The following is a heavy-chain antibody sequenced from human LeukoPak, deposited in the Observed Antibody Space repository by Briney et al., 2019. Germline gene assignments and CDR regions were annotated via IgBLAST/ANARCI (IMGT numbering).Heavy chain of an antibody. D-gene: IGHD5-18*01. CDR1: GFTFSSYG. CDR2: IRYDGSNK. Sequence: PGGSLRLSCAASGFTFSSYGMHWVRQAPGKGLEWVAFIRYDGSNKYYTDSVKGRFTISRDNSKNTLYLQMNSLRAEDTAVYYCARESNGYSYGYGIDYWGQGTLVTVSS. CDR3: ARESNGYSYGYGIDY. V-gene: IGHV3-30*02. J-gene: IGHJ4*02.